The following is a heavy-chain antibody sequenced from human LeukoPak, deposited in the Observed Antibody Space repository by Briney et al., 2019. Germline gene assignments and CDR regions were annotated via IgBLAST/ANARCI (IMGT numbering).Heavy chain of an antibody. CDR1: GFTFSSYA. J-gene: IGHJ4*02. CDR2: ISGSGGST. V-gene: IGHV3-23*01. D-gene: IGHD6-19*01. Sequence: PGGSLRLSCAASGFTFSSYAMSWVRQAPGKGLEWVSAISGSGGSTYYADSVKGRFTISRGNSKNTLYLQMNSLRAEDTAVYYCAKSGAQWLVQDYFDYWGQGTLATVSS. CDR3: AKSGAQWLVQDYFDY.